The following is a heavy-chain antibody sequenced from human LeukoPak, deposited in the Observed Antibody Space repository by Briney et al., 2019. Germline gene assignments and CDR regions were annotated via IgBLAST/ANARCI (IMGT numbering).Heavy chain of an antibody. D-gene: IGHD3-22*01. CDR1: GGSISSSSYY. Sequence: PSETLSLTCTVSGGSISSSSYYWGWIRQPPGKGLEWIGSIYYSGSTYYNPSLKSRVTISVDTSKNQFSLKLSSVTAADTAVYYCARDIYYDSSGYYRGWFDPWGQGTLVTVSS. J-gene: IGHJ5*02. V-gene: IGHV4-39*07. CDR2: IYYSGST. CDR3: ARDIYYDSSGYYRGWFDP.